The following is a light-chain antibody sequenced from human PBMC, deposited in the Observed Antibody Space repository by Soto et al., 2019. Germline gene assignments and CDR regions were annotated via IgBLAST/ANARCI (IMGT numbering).Light chain of an antibody. CDR2: SAS. CDR1: QSLRNNY. J-gene: IGKJ4*01. CDR3: QQFNNSPLT. Sequence: EIVLTQSPGTLSLSPGERATLSCRASQSLRNNYLAWYQQKPGQTPRLLIHSASSRATGIPDRFSGSGSGTDFTLTISKLEPEDFAVYYCQQFNNSPLTFGGGTKVEIK. V-gene: IGKV3-20*01.